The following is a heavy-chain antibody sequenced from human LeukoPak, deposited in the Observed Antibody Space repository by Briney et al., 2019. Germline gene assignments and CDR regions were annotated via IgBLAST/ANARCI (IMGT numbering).Heavy chain of an antibody. Sequence: SETLSLTCAVYGGSVRDYYWSWIRQPPGKGLEWIAEIHHSGTTKYNPSLQSRVTISMDTSKNQFSLKLNSMTAADTAVYYCSSHVSAAAGGRWGPGTLVTISS. CDR2: IHHSGTT. J-gene: IGHJ4*02. CDR1: GGSVRDYY. CDR3: SSHVSAAAGGR. V-gene: IGHV4-34*01. D-gene: IGHD6-13*01.